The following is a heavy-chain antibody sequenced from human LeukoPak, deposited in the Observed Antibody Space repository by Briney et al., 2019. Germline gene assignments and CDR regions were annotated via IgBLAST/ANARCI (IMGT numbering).Heavy chain of an antibody. V-gene: IGHV4-34*01. J-gene: IGHJ4*02. Sequence: GSLRLSCAASGFTFSDYYMSWIRQAPGKGLEWIGEINHSGSTNYNPSLKSRVTISVDTSKNQFSLKLSSVTAADTAVYYCARRLLWFGECFDYWGQGTLVTVSS. D-gene: IGHD3-10*01. CDR3: ARRLLWFGECFDY. CDR1: GFTFSDYY. CDR2: INHSGST.